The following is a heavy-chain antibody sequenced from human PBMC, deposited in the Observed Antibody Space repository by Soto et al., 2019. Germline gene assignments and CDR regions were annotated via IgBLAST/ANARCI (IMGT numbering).Heavy chain of an antibody. D-gene: IGHD1-26*01. J-gene: IGHJ4*02. CDR2: IYYSGST. V-gene: IGHV4-39*02. CDR3: ARDRVGNFDY. Sequence: QLQLQESGPGLLKPSETLSHTCTVSGGSISTSSYYWGWIRQPPGKGLEWIGSIYYSGSTYYNPSLKSRVTIYVDTSKNQFSLKLNSVTAADTAVYYCARDRVGNFDYWGQGTLVTVSS. CDR1: GGSISTSSYY.